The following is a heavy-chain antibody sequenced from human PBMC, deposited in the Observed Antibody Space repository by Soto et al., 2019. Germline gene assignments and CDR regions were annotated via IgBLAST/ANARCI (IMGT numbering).Heavy chain of an antibody. CDR1: GFSFSNSG. V-gene: IGHV3-33*01. D-gene: IGHD4-17*01. CDR3: ARDLTVRTSEFGY. CDR2: IWYDGSKK. J-gene: IGHJ4*02. Sequence: QVQLVESGGGVVQPGRSLRLSCAASGFSFSNSGMHWVRQAPGKGLEWLAVIWYDGSKKYYVDSVKGRFTISRDNSKNTLYLQMTSLRAEDTAVYYCARDLTVRTSEFGYWGQGTLVTVSS.